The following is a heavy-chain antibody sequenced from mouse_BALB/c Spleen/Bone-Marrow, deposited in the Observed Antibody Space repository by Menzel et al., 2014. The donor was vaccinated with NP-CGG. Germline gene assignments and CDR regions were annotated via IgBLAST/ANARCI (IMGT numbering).Heavy chain of an antibody. Sequence: VQGVESGAELAKPGASVKMSCKASGYTLTSYWMHWVKQRPGQGLEWIGYINPSSGYTEFNQRFKDKATLTADRSSSTAYMQLSSLTSEDSAVYYCARGYYVMDFWGQGTSVTVSS. CDR3: ARGYYVMDF. CDR1: GYTLTSYW. V-gene: IGHV1-7*01. J-gene: IGHJ4*01. CDR2: INPSSGYT.